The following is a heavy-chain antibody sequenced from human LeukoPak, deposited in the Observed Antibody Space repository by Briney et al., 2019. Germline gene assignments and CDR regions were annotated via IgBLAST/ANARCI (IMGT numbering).Heavy chain of an antibody. CDR1: GFTVSSNY. D-gene: IGHD3-22*01. Sequence: PGGSLRLSCAASGFTVSSNYMSWVRQPPGKGREWVSVIYSGGSTYYADSVKGRFTISRDNSKNTLYLQMNSLRAEDTAVYYCAREADYEAFDYWGQGTLVTVSS. V-gene: IGHV3-53*01. CDR3: AREADYEAFDY. J-gene: IGHJ4*02. CDR2: IYSGGST.